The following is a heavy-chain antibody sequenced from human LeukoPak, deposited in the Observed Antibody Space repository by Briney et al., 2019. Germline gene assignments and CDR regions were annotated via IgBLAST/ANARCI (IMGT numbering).Heavy chain of an antibody. CDR2: ISYDGSNK. J-gene: IGHJ4*02. Sequence: GGSLRLSCAASGFTFSSYAMHWVRQAPGKGLEWVAVISYDGSNKYYADSVKGRFTISRDNSKNTLYLQMNSLRAEDTAVYYCARPAGVVILGYFDYWGQGTLVTVSS. V-gene: IGHV3-30-3*01. CDR3: ARPAGVVILGYFDY. D-gene: IGHD3-3*01. CDR1: GFTFSSYA.